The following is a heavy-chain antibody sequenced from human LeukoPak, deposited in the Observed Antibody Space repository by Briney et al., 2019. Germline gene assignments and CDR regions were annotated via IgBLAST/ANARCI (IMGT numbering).Heavy chain of an antibody. D-gene: IGHD6-19*01. J-gene: IGHJ6*02. CDR2: IYYSGST. Sequence: SETLSLTCTDSGGSISSYYWSWIRQPPGKGLEWIGYIYYSGSTNYNPSLKSRVTISVDTSKNQFSLKLSSVTAADTAVYYCARADSSGWPYYYYYGMDVWGQGTTVTVSS. CDR3: ARADSSGWPYYYYYGMDV. CDR1: GGSISSYY. V-gene: IGHV4-59*01.